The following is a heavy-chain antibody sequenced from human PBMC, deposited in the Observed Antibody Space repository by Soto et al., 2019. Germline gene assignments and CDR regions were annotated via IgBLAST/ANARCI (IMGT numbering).Heavy chain of an antibody. CDR2: IKQDGSEK. CDR3: GSREDYYHYYGMDV. J-gene: IGHJ6*02. Sequence: EVQVVESGGGLVQPGGSLRLSCAASGFTFSNYWMNWVRQAPGKGLEWVATIKQDGSEKYYVDSVKGRFTISRDNAKNSLYLQMNSLRVEDTAVYYCGSREDYYHYYGMDVWGQGTTVTVSS. V-gene: IGHV3-7*03. CDR1: GFTFSNYW.